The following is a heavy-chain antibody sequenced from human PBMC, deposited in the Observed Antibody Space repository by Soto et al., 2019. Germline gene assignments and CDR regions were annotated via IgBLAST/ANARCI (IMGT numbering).Heavy chain of an antibody. CDR2: IGTLFYT. CDR1: GFTFSTYD. Sequence: GGRLRLPCVASGFTFSTYDMHWARHFPGKRLQWDSAIGTLFYTYYTPSVEGRFTFSRGNGSSSFFLQINSLGFGDTGFYYCLRGLLNGVRWRPPRKFDSFGRVTKGAVSS. CDR3: LRGLLNGVRWRPPRKFDS. D-gene: IGHD1-1*01. V-gene: IGHV3-13*01. J-gene: IGHJ5*01.